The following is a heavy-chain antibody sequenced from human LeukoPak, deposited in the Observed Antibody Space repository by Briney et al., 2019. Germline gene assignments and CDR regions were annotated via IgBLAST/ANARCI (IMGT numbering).Heavy chain of an antibody. J-gene: IGHJ4*02. V-gene: IGHV3-23*01. CDR2: ITVSGGEI. D-gene: IGHD1-26*01. CDR1: GFTFSNYA. CDR3: AKDREWELLSFDY. Sequence: GGSLRLSCAASGFTFSNYAMSWVRQAPGKGLEWVAAITVSGGEIYCADSVRRRLTISRDNSKNTLYLQMNSLRAEDTAVYYCAKDREWELLSFDYWGQGTLVTVSS.